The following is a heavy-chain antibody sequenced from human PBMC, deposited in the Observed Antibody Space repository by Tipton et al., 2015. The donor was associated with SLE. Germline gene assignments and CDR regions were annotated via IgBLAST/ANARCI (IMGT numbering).Heavy chain of an antibody. D-gene: IGHD3-3*01. V-gene: IGHV4-39*07. Sequence: GLVKPSETLSLTCTVSGGSIRSSNYYWGWIRQPPGKGLEWIGSIYYSGSTYYNPSLKSRVTISVDTSKNQFSLKLSSVTAADTAVYYCARALNFWSGYYLDYWGQGTLVTVSS. J-gene: IGHJ4*02. CDR3: ARALNFWSGYYLDY. CDR1: GGSIRSSNYY. CDR2: IYYSGST.